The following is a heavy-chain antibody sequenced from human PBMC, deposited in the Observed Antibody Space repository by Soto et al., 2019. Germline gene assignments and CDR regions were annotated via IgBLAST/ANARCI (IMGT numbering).Heavy chain of an antibody. V-gene: IGHV3-33*01. J-gene: IGHJ4*02. Sequence: GGSLRLSCAASGFTFSSYGMHWVRQAPGKGLEWVAVIWYDGSNKYYADSVKGRFTISRDNSKNTLYLQMNSLRAEDTAVYYCATGGYSYGYRFDYWGQGTLVTVSS. D-gene: IGHD5-18*01. CDR3: ATGGYSYGYRFDY. CDR1: GFTFSSYG. CDR2: IWYDGSNK.